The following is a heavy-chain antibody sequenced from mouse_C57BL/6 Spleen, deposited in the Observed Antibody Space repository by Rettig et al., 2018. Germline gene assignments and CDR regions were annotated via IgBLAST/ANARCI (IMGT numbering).Heavy chain of an antibody. J-gene: IGHJ2*01. D-gene: IGHD1-1*01. CDR3: ARREDLYYYGSFDY. V-gene: IGHV1-55*01. Sequence: KQRPGQGLEWIGDIYPGSGSTNYNEKFKSKATLTVDTSSSTAYMQLSSLTSEDSAVYYCARREDLYYYGSFDYWGQGTTLTVSS. CDR2: IYPGSGST.